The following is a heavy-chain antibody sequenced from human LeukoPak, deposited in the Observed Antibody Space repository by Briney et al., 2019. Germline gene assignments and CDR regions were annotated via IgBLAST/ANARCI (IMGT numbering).Heavy chain of an antibody. J-gene: IGHJ4*02. CDR2: ISGRSETT. CDR3: VGIYGDERNY. D-gene: IGHD4-17*01. CDR1: GFTFSTYV. Sequence: GGSLRLSCAASGFTFSTYVMNWVRQAPGKGLERVSTISGRSETTYYADSVKGRFTISRDNSKNTLYLQMNSLRAEDTAVYYCVGIYGDERNYWGQGTLVTVSS. V-gene: IGHV3-23*01.